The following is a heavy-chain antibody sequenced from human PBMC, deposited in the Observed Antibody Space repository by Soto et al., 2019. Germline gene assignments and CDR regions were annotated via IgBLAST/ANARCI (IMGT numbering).Heavy chain of an antibody. CDR2: IYYSGST. Sequence: QLQLQESGPGLVKPSETLSLTYTVSGGSISSSSYYWGWIRQPPGKGLEWIGSIYYSGSTYYNPSLKSRATISVDTSKNQFSLKLSSVTAADTAVYYCARDGGYCTNGVCYTLYYFDYWGQGTLVTVSS. CDR1: GGSISSSSYY. J-gene: IGHJ4*02. V-gene: IGHV4-39*02. CDR3: ARDGGYCTNGVCYTLYYFDY. D-gene: IGHD2-8*01.